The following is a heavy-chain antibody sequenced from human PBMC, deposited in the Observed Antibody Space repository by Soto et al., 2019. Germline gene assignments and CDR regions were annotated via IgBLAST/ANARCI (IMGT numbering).Heavy chain of an antibody. J-gene: IGHJ4*02. D-gene: IGHD6-19*01. CDR3: AHDRELASTGWYGSDYFES. CDR2: IYWDDAK. V-gene: IGHV2-5*02. Sequence: QITLKESGPTLVKPTQTLTMKGSFSGFSVTSSGEGVNWIRQPPGKALERRAVIYWDDAKRYSPSLKSRLSILKDTAKNQVVLTMTNLDPLDTATYYCAHDRELASTGWYGSDYFESWGQGILVTVSS. CDR1: GFSVTSSGEG.